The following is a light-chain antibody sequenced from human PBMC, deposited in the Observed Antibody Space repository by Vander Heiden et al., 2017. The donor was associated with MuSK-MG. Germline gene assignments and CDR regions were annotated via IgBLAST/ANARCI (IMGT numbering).Light chain of an antibody. J-gene: IGKJ3*01. CDR2: EVA. CDR3: MQSIQLPRFT. CDR1: QSLLHSNGKTY. V-gene: IGKV2D-29*01. Sequence: DIVLPQTPLSLSVPPGQPASISCKSSQSLLHSNGKTYLDGYLQKPGQPPQLRIDEVANRFAGVPDRLIGSGSGTDCTQKISRVEAEDVWVDYCMQSIQLPRFTFGPGTKVDIK.